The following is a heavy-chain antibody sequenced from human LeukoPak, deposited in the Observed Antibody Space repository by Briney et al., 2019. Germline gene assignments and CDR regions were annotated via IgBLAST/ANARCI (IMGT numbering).Heavy chain of an antibody. J-gene: IGHJ4*02. CDR1: GGTFSSYA. V-gene: IGHV1-69*06. D-gene: IGHD1-26*01. Sequence: GASVKVSCKASGGTFSSYAISWVRQAPGQGLEWMGGIIPIFGTANYAQKFQGRVTITADKSTSTAYMELSSLRSEDTAVYYCAKDHRFLVGATGGGFDYWGQGTLVTVSS. CDR3: AKDHRFLVGATGGGFDY. CDR2: IIPIFGTA.